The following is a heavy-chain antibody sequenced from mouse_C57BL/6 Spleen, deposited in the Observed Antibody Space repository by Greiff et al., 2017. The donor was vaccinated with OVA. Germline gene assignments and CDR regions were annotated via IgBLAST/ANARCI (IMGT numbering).Heavy chain of an antibody. D-gene: IGHD2-4*01. CDR1: GYTFTTYP. CDR2: FHPYNDDT. J-gene: IGHJ1*03. V-gene: IGHV1-47*01. Sequence: VQGVESGAELVKPGASVKMSCKASGYTFTTYPIEWMKQNHGKSLEWIGNFHPYNDDTKYNEKFKGKATLTVEKSSSTVYLELSRLTSDDSAVYYCARGLYYEGYWYFDVWGTGTTVTVSS. CDR3: ARGLYYEGYWYFDV.